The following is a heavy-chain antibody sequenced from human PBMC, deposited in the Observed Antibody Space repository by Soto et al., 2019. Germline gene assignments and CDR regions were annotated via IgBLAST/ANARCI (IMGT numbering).Heavy chain of an antibody. V-gene: IGHV1-69*01. CDR1: GGTFSSYA. CDR2: IIPIFGTA. D-gene: IGHD2-2*01. Sequence: QVQLVQSGAEVKKPGSSVKVSCKASGGTFSSYAISWVRQAPGQGLEGMGGIIPIFGTANYAQKFQGRVTITADESTSTAYMALSSLRSADTAVYYCASLGYCSSTSCRGWGQGTLVTVSS. CDR3: ASLGYCSSTSCRG. J-gene: IGHJ4*02.